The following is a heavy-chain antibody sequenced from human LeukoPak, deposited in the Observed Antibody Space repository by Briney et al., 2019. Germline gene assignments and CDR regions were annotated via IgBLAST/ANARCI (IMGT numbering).Heavy chain of an antibody. CDR1: GGSITGQY. V-gene: IGHV4-59*11. D-gene: IGHD3-9*01. CDR3: ARDSTYYDILTGHSLYYMDV. CDR2: IYYSGST. Sequence: PSETLSLTCTVSGGSITGQYWSWIRQPPGKGLEWIGYIYYSGSTNYNPSLKSRVTISVDTSKNQFSLKLSSVTAADTAVYYCARDSTYYDILTGHSLYYMDVWGKGTTVTISS. J-gene: IGHJ6*03.